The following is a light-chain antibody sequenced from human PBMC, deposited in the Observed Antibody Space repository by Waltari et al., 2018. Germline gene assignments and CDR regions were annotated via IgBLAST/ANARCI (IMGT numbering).Light chain of an antibody. CDR1: QSIGNNY. Sequence: ENVLTQSPGTLSLSPGERATLSCRASQSIGNNYLAWYQQKPGQAPRLLIYAASIRATGIPDSFSGSGSGTDFTLTISRLEPEDFAVFYCHQYDRSPWTFGQGTKVEF. CDR2: AAS. CDR3: HQYDRSPWT. J-gene: IGKJ1*01. V-gene: IGKV3-20*01.